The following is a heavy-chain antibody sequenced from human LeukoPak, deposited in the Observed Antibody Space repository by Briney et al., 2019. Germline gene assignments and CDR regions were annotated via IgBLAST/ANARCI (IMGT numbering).Heavy chain of an antibody. CDR3: ARDLAARPAGTFDY. CDR1: GYTFTSYG. J-gene: IGHJ4*02. CDR2: ISAYNGNT. D-gene: IGHD6-6*01. V-gene: IGHV1-18*01. Sequence: GASVKVSCKASGYTFTSYGISWVRQAPGQGLEWMAWISAYNGNTNYAQKLQGRVTMTTDTSTSTAYMELRSLRSDDTAVYYCARDLAARPAGTFDYWGQGTLVTVSS.